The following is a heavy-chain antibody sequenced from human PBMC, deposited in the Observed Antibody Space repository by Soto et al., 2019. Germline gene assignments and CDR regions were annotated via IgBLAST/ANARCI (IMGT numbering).Heavy chain of an antibody. Sequence: SGPTLVSPTQTLTLTCTFSGFSLSTSGVGVGWIRQPPGKALEWLALIYWNDDKRYSPSLKSRLTITKDTSKNQVVLTMTNMDPVDTATYYCARHYDILTGYHDYFDYWGQGTLVTVSS. CDR2: IYWNDDK. D-gene: IGHD3-9*01. CDR3: ARHYDILTGYHDYFDY. J-gene: IGHJ4*02. V-gene: IGHV2-5*01. CDR1: GFSLSTSGVG.